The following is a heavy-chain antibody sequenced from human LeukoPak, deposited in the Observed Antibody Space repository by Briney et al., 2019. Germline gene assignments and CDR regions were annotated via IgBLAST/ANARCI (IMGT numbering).Heavy chain of an antibody. CDR2: FHYSGSN. V-gene: IGHV4-39*01. CDR1: GDSINSLDL. J-gene: IGHJ4*02. Sequence: SETLSLTCTVSGDSINSLDLWSWVRQPPGKGLEWIGNFHYSGSNSYNPSLKSRVTISVDTSKNQFSLRLSSVTAAGTAVYYCARQVTFGYAYAYYFDYWGQGTLVTVSS. D-gene: IGHD3-16*01. CDR3: ARQVTFGYAYAYYFDY.